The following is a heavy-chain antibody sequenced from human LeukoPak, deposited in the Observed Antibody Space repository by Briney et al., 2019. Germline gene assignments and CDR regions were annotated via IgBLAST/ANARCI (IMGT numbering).Heavy chain of an antibody. J-gene: IGHJ4*02. CDR2: ISGSGGST. CDR1: GFTFSSYA. Sequence: PGGSLRLSCAASGFTFSSYAMSWVRQAPGKGLEWVSAISGSGGSTYYADSVKGRFTISRDNSKNTLYLQMNSLRAEDTAVYYCARGALGSSGYYLLFDYWGQGTLVTVSS. V-gene: IGHV3-23*01. D-gene: IGHD3-22*01. CDR3: ARGALGSSGYYLLFDY.